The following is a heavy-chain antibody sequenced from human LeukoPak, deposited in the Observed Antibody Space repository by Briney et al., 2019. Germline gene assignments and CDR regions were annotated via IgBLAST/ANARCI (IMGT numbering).Heavy chain of an antibody. CDR2: ISSSSSYI. V-gene: IGHV3-21*01. CDR1: GFTFSSYS. D-gene: IGHD3-10*01. Sequence: GGSLRLSCAASGFTFSSYSMKWVRQAPGKGLEWVSSISSSSSYIYYADSVKGRFTISRDNAKNSLYLQMNSLRAEDTAVYYCARDYGMVRGASDYWGQGTLVTVSS. CDR3: ARDYGMVRGASDY. J-gene: IGHJ4*02.